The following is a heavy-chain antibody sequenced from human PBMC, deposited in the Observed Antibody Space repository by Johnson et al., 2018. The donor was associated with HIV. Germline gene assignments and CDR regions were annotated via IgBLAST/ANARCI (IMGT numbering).Heavy chain of an antibody. CDR3: ARVVPVVVPTARDDAFDI. J-gene: IGHJ3*02. CDR1: GFTFSNYA. Sequence: QVQLVESGGGVVQPGRSLRLSCAATGFTFSNYAMHWVRQAPGKGLEWVPVISYDGSNKYYADSVKGRFTISRDSSKNTLFLQMNSLRAEDTAVYYCARVVPVVVPTARDDAFDIWGQGTIVTVSS. CDR2: ISYDGSNK. D-gene: IGHD2-2*01. V-gene: IGHV3-30-3*01.